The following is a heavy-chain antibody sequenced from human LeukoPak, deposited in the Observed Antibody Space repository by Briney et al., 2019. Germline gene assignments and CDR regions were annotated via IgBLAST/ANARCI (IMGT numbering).Heavy chain of an antibody. CDR3: ARYTSSGLMY. Sequence: ETLSLTCTVSGGSISGYYWSWIRQPPGKGLEWIGCIYPGGRTNYNPSLKSRVTISVDTSKNQFSLKLSSVTATDTAVYYCARYTSSGLMYWGQGTQVTVSS. D-gene: IGHD6-25*01. V-gene: IGHV4-59*13. J-gene: IGHJ4*02. CDR1: GGSISGYY. CDR2: IYPGGRT.